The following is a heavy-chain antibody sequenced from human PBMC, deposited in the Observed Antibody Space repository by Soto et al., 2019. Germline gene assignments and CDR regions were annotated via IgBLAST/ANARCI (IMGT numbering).Heavy chain of an antibody. J-gene: IGHJ5*02. V-gene: IGHV1-46*01. D-gene: IGHD6-19*01. CDR1: GYTFTSYY. CDR3: ARGRIAVAGKSWFDP. Sequence: ASVKVSCKASGYTFTSYYMHWVRQAPGQGLEWMGIINPSGGSTSYAQKFQGRVTMTRDTSTSTVYMELSSLRSEDTAVYYCARGRIAVAGKSWFDPWGQGTLVTVSS. CDR2: INPSGGST.